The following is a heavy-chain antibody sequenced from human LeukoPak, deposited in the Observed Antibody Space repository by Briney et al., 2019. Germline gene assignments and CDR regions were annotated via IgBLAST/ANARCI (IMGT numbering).Heavy chain of an antibody. D-gene: IGHD2-21*01. J-gene: IGHJ3*02. Sequence: SVKVSCKASGGTFSSYAISWVRQTPRQGLEWMGRIIPILGIANYAQKFQGRVTITADKSTSTAYMELSSLRSEDTAVYYCAREFVVASFDIWGQGTMVTVSS. CDR3: AREFVVASFDI. CDR2: IIPILGIA. V-gene: IGHV1-69*04. CDR1: GGTFSSYA.